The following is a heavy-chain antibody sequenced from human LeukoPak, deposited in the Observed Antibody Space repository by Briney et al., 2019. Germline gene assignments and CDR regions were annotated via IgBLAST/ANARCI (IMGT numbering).Heavy chain of an antibody. V-gene: IGHV1-8*01. J-gene: IGHJ6*03. D-gene: IGHD6-19*01. Sequence: ASLKVYCKASGYSFTNFDINWVRQATGQGLEWMGWMNPNSGNKGSAQKCQGRVTMTMNTSITTAYMALSSLRSEDTAVYYCARGPQWRGDYYYMDVWGRGTTVTVSS. CDR3: ARGPQWRGDYYYMDV. CDR2: MNPNSGNK. CDR1: GYSFTNFD.